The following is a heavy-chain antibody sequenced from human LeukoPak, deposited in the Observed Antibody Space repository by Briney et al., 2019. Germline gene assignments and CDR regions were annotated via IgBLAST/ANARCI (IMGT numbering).Heavy chain of an antibody. V-gene: IGHV1-69*04. CDR2: IIPILGIA. Sequence: SVKVSCKASGGTFSSYAISWVRQAPGQGLEWMGRIIPILGIANYAQKFQGRVTITADKSTSTAYMELSSLRSEGTAVYYCARGGREEMATIGTYWGQGTLVTVSS. CDR1: GGTFSSYA. CDR3: ARGGREEMATIGTY. J-gene: IGHJ4*02. D-gene: IGHD5-24*01.